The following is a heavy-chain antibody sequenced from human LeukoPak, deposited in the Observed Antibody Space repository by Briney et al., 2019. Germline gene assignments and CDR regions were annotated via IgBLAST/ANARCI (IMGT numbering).Heavy chain of an antibody. CDR2: ISAYNGNT. D-gene: IGHD4-17*01. J-gene: IGHJ4*02. CDR3: ARGGDGDYVQAFDY. CDR1: GGTFSSYA. V-gene: IGHV1-18*01. Sequence: ASVKVSCKASGGTFSSYAISWVRQAPGQGLEWMGWISAYNGNTNYAQKLQGRVTMTTDTSTSTAYMELRSLRSDDTAVYYCARGGDGDYVQAFDYWGQGTLVTVSS.